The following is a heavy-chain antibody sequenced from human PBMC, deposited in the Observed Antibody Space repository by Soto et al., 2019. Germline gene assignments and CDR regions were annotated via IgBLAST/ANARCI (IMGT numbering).Heavy chain of an antibody. Sequence: SVKVSCKASGGTFSSYAIKWVRQAPGQGLEWMGGIIPIFGTANYAQKFQGRVTITADKSTSTAYMELSSLRSEDTAVYYCARGEVAGNDLFYYGMDVWGQGTTVTVSS. V-gene: IGHV1-69*06. CDR1: GGTFSSYA. CDR2: IIPIFGTA. J-gene: IGHJ6*02. CDR3: ARGEVAGNDLFYYGMDV. D-gene: IGHD6-19*01.